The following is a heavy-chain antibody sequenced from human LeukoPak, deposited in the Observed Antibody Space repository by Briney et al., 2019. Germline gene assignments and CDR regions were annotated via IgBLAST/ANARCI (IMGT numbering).Heavy chain of an antibody. Sequence: GGSLRLSCAASGFTFSNYWMHWVRQAPGKGLVWVSRINSDGSSTSYADSVKGRFTISRDNAKNTLYLQMNSLRAEDTAVYYCARRTIGYSSGWYFDYWGQGTLVTVSS. D-gene: IGHD6-19*01. CDR2: INSDGSST. CDR3: ARRTIGYSSGWYFDY. CDR1: GFTFSNYW. J-gene: IGHJ4*02. V-gene: IGHV3-74*01.